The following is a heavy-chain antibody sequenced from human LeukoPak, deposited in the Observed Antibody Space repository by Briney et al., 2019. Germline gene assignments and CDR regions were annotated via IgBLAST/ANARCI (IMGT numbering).Heavy chain of an antibody. CDR3: AREREWELLTSPFDY. Sequence: GRSLRLSCAASGFTFSSYAMHWVRQAPGKGLEWVAVISYDGSNKYYADSVKGRFTISRDNSKNTLYLQMNSLRAEDTAVYYCAREREWELLTSPFDYWGQGTLVTVSS. CDR1: GFTFSSYA. V-gene: IGHV3-30*01. D-gene: IGHD1-26*01. J-gene: IGHJ4*02. CDR2: ISYDGSNK.